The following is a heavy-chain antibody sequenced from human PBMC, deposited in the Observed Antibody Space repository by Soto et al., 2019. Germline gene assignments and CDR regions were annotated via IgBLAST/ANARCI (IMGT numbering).Heavy chain of an antibody. V-gene: IGHV4-59*01. CDR1: GGSISSYY. Sequence: TLSLTCTVSGGSISSYYWSWIRQPPGKGLEWIGYIYYSGSTNYNPSLKSRVNISVDTSKNQFSLKLSSVTAADTAVYYCARRSNYDFWSGYPSNLYYFDYWGQGTLVTVSS. D-gene: IGHD3-3*01. J-gene: IGHJ4*02. CDR2: IYYSGST. CDR3: ARRSNYDFWSGYPSNLYYFDY.